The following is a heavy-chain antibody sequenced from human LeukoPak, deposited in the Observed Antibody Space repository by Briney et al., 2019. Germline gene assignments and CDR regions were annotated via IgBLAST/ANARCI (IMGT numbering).Heavy chain of an antibody. D-gene: IGHD3-3*01. Sequence: GGSLRLSCAASGFTFSSYSMNWVRQAPGKGLEWVSSISSSSSYIYYADSVKGRFTTSRDNAKRSLFLQMDSLRAEDTAVYYCARDASAYYWGQGTLVTVSS. J-gene: IGHJ4*02. CDR3: ARDASAYY. CDR1: GFTFSSYS. V-gene: IGHV3-21*01. CDR2: ISSSSSYI.